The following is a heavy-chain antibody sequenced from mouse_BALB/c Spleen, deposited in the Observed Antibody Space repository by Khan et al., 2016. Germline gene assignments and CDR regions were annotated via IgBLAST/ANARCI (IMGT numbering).Heavy chain of an antibody. CDR3: ARDNSCDY. J-gene: IGHJ2*01. Sequence: EVQLQESGPGLVKPSQSLSLTCSVTGYSITSGYYWNWIRQFPGNKLEWMGYISYDGSNNYNPSLKNRISIPRDTSKNQFFLKLNAVTTEDTATYYCARDNSCDYWGPGTTLTVSS. V-gene: IGHV3-6*02. CDR1: GYSITSGYY. CDR2: ISYDGSN.